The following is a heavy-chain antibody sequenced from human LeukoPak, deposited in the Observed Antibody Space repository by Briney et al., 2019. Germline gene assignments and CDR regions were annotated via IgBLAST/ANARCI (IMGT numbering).Heavy chain of an antibody. V-gene: IGHV3-49*04. J-gene: IGHJ4*02. Sequence: GGSLRLSCTVSGFTFGDYAMSWVRHEPGRGLEWVGFIRSKADGDTEDHAASVKGRFTLSRDDSKAIAYLQMNSLKTEDTAVYHCTRDRGAYNLYDYWGQGTLVTVSS. D-gene: IGHD1-1*01. CDR3: TRDRGAYNLYDY. CDR2: IRSKADGDTE. CDR1: GFTFGDYA.